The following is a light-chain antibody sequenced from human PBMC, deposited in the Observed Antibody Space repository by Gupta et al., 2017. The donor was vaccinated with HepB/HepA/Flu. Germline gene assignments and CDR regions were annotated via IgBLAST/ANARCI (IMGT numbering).Light chain of an antibody. CDR2: AAS. CDR1: HDINNF. J-gene: IGKJ2*01. V-gene: IGKV1-16*01. CDR3: QQESYFPVT. Sequence: DIQMAQSPSSLSASVGDRVTITCRASHDINNFLAWFQLKPGKAPRYLIYAASSLNSGVPARFSGSRYGTDFTLTIDSRQPEDFATYYCQQESYFPVTFGQGTXVEI.